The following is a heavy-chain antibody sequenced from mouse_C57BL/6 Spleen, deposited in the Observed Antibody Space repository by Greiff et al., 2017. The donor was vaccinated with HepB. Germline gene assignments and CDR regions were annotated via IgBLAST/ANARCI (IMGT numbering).Heavy chain of an antibody. J-gene: IGHJ3*01. CDR1: GYTFTDYN. CDR3: ARGGLGRKFAY. Sequence: VQLKESGPELVKPGASVKIPCKASGYTFTDYNMDWVKQSHGKSLEWIGDINPNNGGTIYTQKFKGKATLTVDKSSSTAYMELRSLTSEDTAVYYCARGGLGRKFAYWGQGTLVTVSA. V-gene: IGHV1-18*01. CDR2: INPNNGGT. D-gene: IGHD4-1*01.